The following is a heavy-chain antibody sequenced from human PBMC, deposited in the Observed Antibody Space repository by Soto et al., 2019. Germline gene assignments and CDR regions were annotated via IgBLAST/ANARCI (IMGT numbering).Heavy chain of an antibody. CDR2: IYYSGST. V-gene: IGHV4-59*08. Sequence: SETLSLTCTVSGGSISSYYWSWIRQPPGKGLEWIGYIYYSGSTNYNPSLKSRVTISVDTSKNQFSLKLSSVTAADTAVYYCARRVGSGSYYRRSEPYWFDPWGQGTLVTVSS. CDR3: ARRVGSGSYYRRSEPYWFDP. CDR1: GGSISSYY. J-gene: IGHJ5*02. D-gene: IGHD3-10*01.